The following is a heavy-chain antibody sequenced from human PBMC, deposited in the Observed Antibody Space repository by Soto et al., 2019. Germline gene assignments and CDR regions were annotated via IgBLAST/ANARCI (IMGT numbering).Heavy chain of an antibody. Sequence: EVHLVESGGGLVLPGGSLRLSCAASGFTFSSYWMSWVRQTPGKGREWVGNINPDGSEKYYVDSVRGRFTISRDNAANSLYLQMNSLRAEDTAVYYCARTMTARTDDYWGQGTLVTVSS. CDR2: INPDGSEK. V-gene: IGHV3-7*01. CDR1: GFTFSSYW. J-gene: IGHJ4*02. D-gene: IGHD3-22*01. CDR3: ARTMTARTDDY.